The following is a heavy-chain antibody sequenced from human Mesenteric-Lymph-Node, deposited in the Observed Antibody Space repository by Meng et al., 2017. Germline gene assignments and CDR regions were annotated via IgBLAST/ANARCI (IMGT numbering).Heavy chain of an antibody. Sequence: GESLKISCAVSGYTFSIYEMNWVRQAPGKGLEWVSYISSSGDTLHYADSVKGRFTISRHNAKNSLYLQMNSLRGEDTAVYFCVDSGYYPLYYWGQGALVTVSS. D-gene: IGHD3-22*01. CDR1: GYTFSIYE. V-gene: IGHV3-48*03. CDR2: ISSSGDTL. J-gene: IGHJ4*02. CDR3: VDSGYYPLYY.